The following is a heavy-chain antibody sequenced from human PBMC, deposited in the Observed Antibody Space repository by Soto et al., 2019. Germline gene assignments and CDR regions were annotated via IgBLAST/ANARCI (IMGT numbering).Heavy chain of an antibody. CDR1: GYTFTSYG. CDR3: ARAVDYYGDERLDI. CDR2: ISAYNGNT. V-gene: IGHV1-18*01. Sequence: QVQLVQSGAEVKKPGASVKVSCKASGYTFTSYGISWVRQAPGQGLEWMGWISAYNGNTNYGQKLQGRVTMTTDTATSTVYMELRSLRSDDTAVYYCARAVDYYGDERLDIWGKGTMVTVSS. D-gene: IGHD4-17*01. J-gene: IGHJ3*02.